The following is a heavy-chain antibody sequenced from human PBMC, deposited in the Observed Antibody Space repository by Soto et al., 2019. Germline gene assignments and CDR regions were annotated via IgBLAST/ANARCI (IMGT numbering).Heavy chain of an antibody. J-gene: IGHJ4*02. CDR3: ARENRDYGDPREYFDY. V-gene: IGHV3-11*06. Sequence: GGSLRLSCAASGFTFSDYYMSWIRQAPGKGLEWVSYISSSSSYTNYADSVKGRFTISRDNAKNSLYLQMNSLRAEDTAVYYCARENRDYGDPREYFDYWGQGTLVTVSS. D-gene: IGHD4-17*01. CDR1: GFTFSDYY. CDR2: ISSSSSYT.